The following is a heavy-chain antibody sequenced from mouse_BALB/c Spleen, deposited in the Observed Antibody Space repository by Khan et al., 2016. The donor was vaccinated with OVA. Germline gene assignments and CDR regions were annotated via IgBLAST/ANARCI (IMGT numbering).Heavy chain of an antibody. CDR2: ISYSGST. J-gene: IGHJ2*01. V-gene: IGHV3-2*02. Sequence: EVKLEESGPGLVKPSQSLSLTCTVTGYSITSDYAWNWIRQFPGNKLDWMGYISYSGSTSYNPSLKSRISITRDTSKNQFFLQLNSVTTEDTATYYCARSIMANWGQGTTLTVSS. CDR1: GYSITSDYA. CDR3: ARSIMAN.